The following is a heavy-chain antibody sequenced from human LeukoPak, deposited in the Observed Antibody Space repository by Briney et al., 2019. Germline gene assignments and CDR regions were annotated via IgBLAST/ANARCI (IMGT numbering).Heavy chain of an antibody. V-gene: IGHV3-30*18. CDR3: AKSLRSSNSPFDY. D-gene: IGHD2-2*01. Sequence: GGSLRLSCAASGFTFSNYGMHWVRQAPGKGLEGVAVISYDGSNKYYADSVKGRITISRDNSKNTLYLQMNRLRAEDTAVYYCAKSLRSSNSPFDYWGQGTLVTVSS. CDR1: GFTFSNYG. CDR2: ISYDGSNK. J-gene: IGHJ4*02.